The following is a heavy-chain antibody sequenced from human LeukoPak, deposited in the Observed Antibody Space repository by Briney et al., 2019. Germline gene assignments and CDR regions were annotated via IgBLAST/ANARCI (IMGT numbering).Heavy chain of an antibody. CDR2: INHSGST. J-gene: IGHJ3*02. CDR1: GGSFSGYY. Sequence: PSETLSLTCAVYGGSFSGYYWSWIRQPPGKGLEWIGEINHSGSTNYNPSLKSRVTISVDTSKNQFSLKLSSVTAADTAVYCCARKYCSSTSCYAFDIWGQGTMVTVSS. V-gene: IGHV4-34*01. CDR3: ARKYCSSTSCYAFDI. D-gene: IGHD2-2*01.